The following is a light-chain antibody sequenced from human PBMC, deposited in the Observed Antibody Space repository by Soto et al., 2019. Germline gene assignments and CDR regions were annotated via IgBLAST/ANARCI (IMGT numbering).Light chain of an antibody. CDR3: QVWDSTSDLAV. Sequence: SYELTQPPSVSVAPGQTARITCGGDNIGIKSVHWYHQKAGQAPVLVVHDDADRPSGIPERFSGSNSGNTATLTISRVEAGDEADYYCQVWDSTSDLAVFGTGTKLTVL. CDR2: DDA. J-gene: IGLJ1*01. V-gene: IGLV3-21*02. CDR1: NIGIKS.